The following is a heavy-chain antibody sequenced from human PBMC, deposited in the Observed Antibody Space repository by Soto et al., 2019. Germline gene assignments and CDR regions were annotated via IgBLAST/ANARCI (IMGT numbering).Heavy chain of an antibody. CDR1: GFTFTTYT. V-gene: IGHV3-21*04. CDR2: ISSRSGSSK. Sequence: GGSLRLSCAASGFTFTTYTMTWVRQAPGKGLEWVSVISSRSGSSKYYADSVKGRFTISRDNAKNSLYLQMNGLSADDTATYYCARKGVSNLDYWGQGTLVTVSS. CDR3: ARKGVSNLDY. D-gene: IGHD2-8*01. J-gene: IGHJ4*02.